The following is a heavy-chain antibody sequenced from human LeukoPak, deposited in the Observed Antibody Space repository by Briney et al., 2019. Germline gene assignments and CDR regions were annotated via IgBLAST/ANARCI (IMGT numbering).Heavy chain of an antibody. V-gene: IGHV3-23*01. Sequence: GGSLRLSCAASGFTFSSYAMSWARQAPGKGLEWVSAISGNGDITYYTDSVKGRFTISRDNSKNTLYLQMNSLRAEDTAVYYCAKVTGGDMITYGGLDYWGQGTLVTVSS. J-gene: IGHJ4*02. D-gene: IGHD3-16*01. CDR3: AKVTGGDMITYGGLDY. CDR2: ISGNGDIT. CDR1: GFTFSSYA.